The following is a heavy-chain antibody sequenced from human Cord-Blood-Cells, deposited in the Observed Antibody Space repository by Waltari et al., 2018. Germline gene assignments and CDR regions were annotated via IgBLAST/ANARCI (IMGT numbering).Heavy chain of an antibody. CDR3: ARVNYDFWSGYYGGWFDP. D-gene: IGHD3-3*01. J-gene: IGHJ5*02. CDR2: IYYSGST. V-gene: IGHV4-59*01. CDR1: GGSTSSYS. Sequence: VQLQESGPGLAKPSETLSLTCTVPGGSTSSYSWIWIRQPPGKGLEWIGYIYYSGSTNYNPSLKSRVTISVDTSKNQFSLKLSSVTAADTAVYYCARVNYDFWSGYYGGWFDPWGQGTLVTVSS.